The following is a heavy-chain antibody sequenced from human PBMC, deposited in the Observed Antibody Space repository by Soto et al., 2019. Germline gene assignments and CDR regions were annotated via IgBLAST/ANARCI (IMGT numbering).Heavy chain of an antibody. CDR3: AGSTIAAAAGRVGMDV. V-gene: IGHV3-53*01. CDR1: GFTVSSNY. CDR2: IYSGVTT. J-gene: IGHJ6*02. D-gene: IGHD6-13*01. Sequence: QPGGSLRLSCAASGFTVSSNYMSWVRQAPGEGLEWFSLIYSGVTTYYAESVKGRFTISRDNSKNTAHLQMNSLRAEATAVYYCAGSTIAAAAGRVGMDVWGQGTTVAVSS.